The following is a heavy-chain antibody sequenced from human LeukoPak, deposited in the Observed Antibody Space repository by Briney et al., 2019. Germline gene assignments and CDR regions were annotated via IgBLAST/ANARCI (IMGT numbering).Heavy chain of an antibody. Sequence: RASETLSLTCAVYGGSFSGYYWSWIRQPPGKGLEWIGEINHSGSTNYNPSLKSRVTISVDTSKNQFSLKLSPVTGADTAVYYCAGLGGSYNFDYWGQGTLVTVSS. J-gene: IGHJ4*02. D-gene: IGHD1-26*01. CDR2: INHSGST. CDR1: GGSFSGYY. V-gene: IGHV4-34*01. CDR3: AGLGGSYNFDY.